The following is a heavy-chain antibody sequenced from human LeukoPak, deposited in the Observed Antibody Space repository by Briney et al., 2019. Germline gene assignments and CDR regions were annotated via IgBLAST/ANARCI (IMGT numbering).Heavy chain of an antibody. J-gene: IGHJ4*02. D-gene: IGHD5-24*01. V-gene: IGHV4-34*01. CDR1: GGSFSGYY. Sequence: SETLSLTCAVYGGSFSGYYWSWIRQPPGKGLEWIGEINHSGSTNYNPSLKSRVTISVDTSKNQFSLKLGSVTAADTAVYYCARIRRDGYNYPRYYFDYWGQGTLVTVSS. CDR2: INHSGST. CDR3: ARIRRDGYNYPRYYFDY.